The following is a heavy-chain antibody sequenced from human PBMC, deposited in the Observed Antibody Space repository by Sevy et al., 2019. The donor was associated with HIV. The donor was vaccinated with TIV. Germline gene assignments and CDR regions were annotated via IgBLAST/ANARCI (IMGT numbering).Heavy chain of an antibody. CDR1: GGSISSYY. D-gene: IGHD3-3*01. CDR3: ASYEQRGIYYFDY. CDR2: IYYSGST. V-gene: IGHV4-59*01. Sequence: AESLSLTCTVSGGSISSYYWSCIRQPPGKGLEWIGYIYYSGSTKYNPTLKSGLTISVDTHKSQVSLTLSSVRAADTAVYYCASYEQRGIYYFDYWGQGTMVPVSS. J-gene: IGHJ4*02.